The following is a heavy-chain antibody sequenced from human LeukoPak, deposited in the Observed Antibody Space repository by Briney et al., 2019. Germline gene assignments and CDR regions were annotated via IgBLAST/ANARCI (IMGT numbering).Heavy chain of an antibody. CDR3: ARVALTAAGTTWANSHFDY. Sequence: ASVKVSCKASGYTFTGYYMHWVRQTPGQGLEWMGWINPNSGGTNYAQKFQGRVTMTRDTSISTAYMELSRLRSDDTAVYYCARVALTAAGTTWANSHFDYWGQGTLVTVSS. CDR2: INPNSGGT. CDR1: GYTFTGYY. V-gene: IGHV1-2*02. J-gene: IGHJ4*02. D-gene: IGHD6-13*01.